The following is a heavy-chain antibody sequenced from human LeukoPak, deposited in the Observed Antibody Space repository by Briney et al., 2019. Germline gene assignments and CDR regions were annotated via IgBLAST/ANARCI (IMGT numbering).Heavy chain of an antibody. D-gene: IGHD1-26*01. V-gene: IGHV4-39*07. CDR3: ARGRSGSPAFDP. CDR2: IYYSGST. Sequence: SETLSLTCTVSGGSISSSSYYWGWIRQPPGKGLEWIGSIYYSGSTYYNPPLKSRVTISVDTSKNQFSLKLSSVTAADTAVYYCARGRSGSPAFDPWGQGTLVTVPS. J-gene: IGHJ5*02. CDR1: GGSISSSSYY.